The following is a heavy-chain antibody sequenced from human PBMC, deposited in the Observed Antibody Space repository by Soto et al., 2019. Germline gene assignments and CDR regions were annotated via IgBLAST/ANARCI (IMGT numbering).Heavy chain of an antibody. CDR3: AKWGRGFDL. D-gene: IGHD3-10*01. CDR2: ISYDGSNK. J-gene: IGHJ2*01. CDR1: GFTFSSYG. V-gene: IGHV3-30*18. Sequence: QVQLVESGGGVVQPGRSLRLSCAASGFTFSSYGMHWVRQAPGKGLEWVAVISYDGSNKYYADSVKGRFTISRDNSKNALYLQMSSLRAEDTAVYYCAKWGRGFDLWGRGTLVTVSS.